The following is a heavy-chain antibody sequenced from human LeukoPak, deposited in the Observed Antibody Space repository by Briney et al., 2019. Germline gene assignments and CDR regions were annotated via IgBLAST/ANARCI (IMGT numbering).Heavy chain of an antibody. CDR1: GFTFSGSA. J-gene: IGHJ4*02. CDR3: AKTTYYDFWSGYSY. Sequence: PGGSLRLSCAASGFTFSGSAMHWVRQAPGKGLEWVSAISGSGGSTYYADSVKGRFTISRDNSKNTLYLQMNSLRAEDTAVYYCAKTTYYDFWSGYSYWGQGTLVTVSS. CDR2: ISGSGGST. V-gene: IGHV3-23*01. D-gene: IGHD3-3*01.